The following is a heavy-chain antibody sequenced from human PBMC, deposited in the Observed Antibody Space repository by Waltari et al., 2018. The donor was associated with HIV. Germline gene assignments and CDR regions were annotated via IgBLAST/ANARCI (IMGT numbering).Heavy chain of an antibody. CDR3: VRDDPGYGPIDY. J-gene: IGHJ4*02. CDR1: GFELRHYS. D-gene: IGHD3-10*01. CDR2: IRRGNNEK. V-gene: IGHV3-21*04. Sequence: LVESGGGVVKIGGSIRLTCEASGFELRHYSMNWVRQSPVSGLEWVASIRRGNNEKHYFDSVRGRFVISRDNSESFVYLQMESVREEDTATYFCVRDDPGYGPIDYWGQGTPVTV.